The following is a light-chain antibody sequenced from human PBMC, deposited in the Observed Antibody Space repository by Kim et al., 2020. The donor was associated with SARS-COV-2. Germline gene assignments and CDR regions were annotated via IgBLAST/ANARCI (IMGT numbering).Light chain of an antibody. J-gene: IGKJ1*01. CDR1: QSVSSTN. CDR3: QQYGSARWT. V-gene: IGKV3-20*01. CDR2: SAS. Sequence: APGERATISCMASQSVSSTNLAWYQQKPGQAPRLLIYSASSRATGIPDRFSGSGSGTDFTLTINRLEPEDVAVYYCQQYGSARWTFGQGTKVDIK.